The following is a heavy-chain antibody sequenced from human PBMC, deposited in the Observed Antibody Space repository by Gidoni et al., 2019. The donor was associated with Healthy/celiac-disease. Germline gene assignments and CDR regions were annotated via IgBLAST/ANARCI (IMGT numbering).Heavy chain of an antibody. J-gene: IGHJ3*02. CDR1: GFTFSSYW. CDR2: IKQDGSEK. CDR3: ARGYYYDSSGYRFDNAFDI. D-gene: IGHD3-22*01. V-gene: IGHV3-7*04. Sequence: EVQLVESGGGLVQPGGSLRLSCAASGFTFSSYWMSWVRQAPGKGLEWVANIKQDGSEKYYVDSVKGRFTISRDNAKNSLYLQMNSLRAEDTAVYYCARGYYYDSSGYRFDNAFDIWGQGTMVTVSS.